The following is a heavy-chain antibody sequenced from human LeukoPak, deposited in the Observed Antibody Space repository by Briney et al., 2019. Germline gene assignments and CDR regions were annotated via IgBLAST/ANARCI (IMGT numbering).Heavy chain of an antibody. CDR1: GFTFKTYG. CDR2: ISVSGGGT. Sequence: GGSLRLSCAASGFTFKTYGMTWVRQAPGKGLEWVSSISVSGGGTYYADSVKGRFTISRDNSKNTLFLQMNSLRAEDTAVYYCAELGITMIGGVWGKGTTVTISS. CDR3: AELGITMIGGV. V-gene: IGHV3-23*01. D-gene: IGHD3-10*02. J-gene: IGHJ6*04.